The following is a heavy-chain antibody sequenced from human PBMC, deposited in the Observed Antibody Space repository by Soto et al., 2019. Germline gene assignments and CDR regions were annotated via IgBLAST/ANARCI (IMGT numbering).Heavy chain of an antibody. V-gene: IGHV1-2*04. CDR2: INPSSGGT. CDR3: ARTALAAAGPGYYYYGMDV. Sequence: ASVKVSCKASGYTFTGYYMHWVRQAPGQGLEWMGWINPSSGGTNYAQKFQGWVTMTRDTSISTAYMELSRLRSDDTAVYYCARTALAAAGPGYYYYGMDVWGQGTTVNVS. J-gene: IGHJ6*02. D-gene: IGHD6-13*01. CDR1: GYTFTGYY.